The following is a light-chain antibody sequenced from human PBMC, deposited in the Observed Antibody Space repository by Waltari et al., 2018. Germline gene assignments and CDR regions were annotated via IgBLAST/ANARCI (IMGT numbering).Light chain of an antibody. V-gene: IGKV4-1*01. CDR1: QSVIHSYNTRSS. CDR3: HQYCSTPLT. J-gene: IGKJ1*01. CDR2: CAS. Sequence: DIVMTQSPDPLAGSVGDRATINSKSRQSVIHSYNTRSSLAWYQQKPGQPPKLLIYCASTRQPGVPDRFSGSGSGTDFTLTISTLQAEDVAVYYCHQYCSTPLTFGQGTKVDIK.